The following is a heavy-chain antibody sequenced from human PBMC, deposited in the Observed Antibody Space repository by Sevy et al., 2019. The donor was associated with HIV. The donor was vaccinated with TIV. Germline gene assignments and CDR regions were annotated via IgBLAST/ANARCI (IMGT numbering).Heavy chain of an antibody. D-gene: IGHD6-6*01. CDR2: INHSGST. CDR1: GGSFSGYY. V-gene: IGHV4-34*01. J-gene: IGHJ6*02. Sequence: SETLSLTCAVYGGSFSGYYWSWIRQPPGKGLEWIGEINHSGSTNYNPSLKSRVTISVDTSKNQFSLKLSSVTAADTAVYYCARRVSSLGYYYYYGMDVWGQGTLVTVSS. CDR3: ARRVSSLGYYYYYGMDV.